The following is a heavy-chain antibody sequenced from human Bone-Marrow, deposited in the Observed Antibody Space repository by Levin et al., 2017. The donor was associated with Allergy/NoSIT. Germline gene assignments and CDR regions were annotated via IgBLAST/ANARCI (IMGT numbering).Heavy chain of an antibody. CDR3: AKDNLVTGTTQWDDY. Sequence: TGGSLRLSCAASGFTFSSYGMHWVRQAPGKGLEWVAVISYDGSNKYYADSVKGRFTISRDNSKNTLYLQMNSLRAEDTAVYYCAKDNLVTGTTQWDDYWGQGTLVTVSS. D-gene: IGHD1-7*01. CDR2: ISYDGSNK. V-gene: IGHV3-30*18. J-gene: IGHJ4*02. CDR1: GFTFSSYG.